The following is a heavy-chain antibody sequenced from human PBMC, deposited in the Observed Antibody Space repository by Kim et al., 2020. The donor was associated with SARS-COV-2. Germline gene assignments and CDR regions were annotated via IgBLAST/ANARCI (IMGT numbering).Heavy chain of an antibody. V-gene: IGHV3-11*01. CDR3: ARSRGAIRH. J-gene: IGHJ4*02. CDR2: ISSNGSTI. D-gene: IGHD3-10*01. Sequence: GGSLRLSCAASGFTFSDFYMSWIRQAPGKGLEWVSYISSNGSTIYYADSVRGRFTISRDNAKHSLFLQMNSLRAEDTAVYFCARSRGAIRHWGQGTLVTVSS. CDR1: GFTFSDFY.